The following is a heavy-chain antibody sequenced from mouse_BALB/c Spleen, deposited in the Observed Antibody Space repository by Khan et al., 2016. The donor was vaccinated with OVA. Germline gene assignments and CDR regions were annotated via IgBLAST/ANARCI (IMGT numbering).Heavy chain of an antibody. J-gene: IGHJ3*01. D-gene: IGHD1-2*01. Sequence: VELVESGPGLVRPSQTLSITCTVSGFSLTTYGVHWVRQSPGKGLEWLGVIRSAGKTDYNAAFISRLSITKDNSKSQVCFKMNSLQADATAMYYCARNSYMSGFTYWGQGTLVTVSA. CDR1: GFSLTTYG. CDR2: IRSAGKT. CDR3: ARNSYMSGFTY. V-gene: IGHV2-2*01.